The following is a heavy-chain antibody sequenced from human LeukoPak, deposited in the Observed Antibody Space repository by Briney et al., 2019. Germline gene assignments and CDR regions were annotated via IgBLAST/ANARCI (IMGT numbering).Heavy chain of an antibody. CDR2: IIPIFGTA. CDR1: GYTLTELS. CDR3: GRKAGDCGGGSCYSIDY. Sequence: SVKVSCKVSGYTLTELSMHWVRQAPGQGLEWMGGIIPIFGTANYAQKFQGRVTITTDESTITAYMEVSSLGSEDTAVYYCGRKAGDCGGGSCYSIDYWGQGTLVTVSS. D-gene: IGHD2-15*01. V-gene: IGHV1-69*05. J-gene: IGHJ4*02.